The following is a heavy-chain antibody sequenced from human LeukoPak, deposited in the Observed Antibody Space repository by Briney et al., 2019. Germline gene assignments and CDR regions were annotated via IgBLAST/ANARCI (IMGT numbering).Heavy chain of an antibody. V-gene: IGHV3-11*04. CDR3: ARARPGSSGSYYRTY. D-gene: IGHD3-22*01. CDR1: GFPFIDFH. Sequence: PGRSLRLSCVGAGFPFIDFHMSWIRQAPGKGREWVSYITVVGGLTYYAESVKGRFSISTDDSTNSVFLQMNSLRVEDTPIYDCARARPGSSGSYYRTYWGQGTLVTVSS. CDR2: ITVVGGLT. J-gene: IGHJ4*02.